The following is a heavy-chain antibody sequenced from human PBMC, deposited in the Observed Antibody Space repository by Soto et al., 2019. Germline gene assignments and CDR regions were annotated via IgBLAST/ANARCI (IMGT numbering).Heavy chain of an antibody. CDR3: ARDRDWAFDY. V-gene: IGHV3-48*04. D-gene: IGHD3-9*01. CDR2: IFATSSTI. Sequence: EVQLVESGGGLIQPGGSLRLSCVASGFTFSSYSMVWVRQAPGKGLEGIAYIFATSSTIYYADSVKGRFTVSRDNIQNSLFLLMNSLTADDTAIYYCARDRDWAFDYWGQGTQVIVSS. CDR1: GFTFSSYS. J-gene: IGHJ4*02.